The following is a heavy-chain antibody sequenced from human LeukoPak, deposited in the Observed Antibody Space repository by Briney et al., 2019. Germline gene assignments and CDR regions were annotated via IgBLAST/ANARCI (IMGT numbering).Heavy chain of an antibody. CDR1: GFTFSDYY. CDR3: AADSPAPRYYFDY. CDR2: ISMSGSTI. J-gene: IGHJ4*02. V-gene: IGHV3-11*04. D-gene: IGHD2-15*01. Sequence: GGSLRLSCAASGFTFSDYYMSWVRQAPGKGLEWVSYISMSGSTIYYADSVKGRFTISRDNAQNSLYLQMNSLRAEDTAVYYCAADSPAPRYYFDYWGQGILVTVSS.